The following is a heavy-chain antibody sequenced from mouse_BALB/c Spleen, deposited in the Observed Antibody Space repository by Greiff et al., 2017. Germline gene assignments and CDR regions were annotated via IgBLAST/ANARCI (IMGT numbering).Heavy chain of an antibody. J-gene: IGHJ3*01. V-gene: IGHV2-6-5*01. D-gene: IGHD1-1*01. CDR1: GFSLTDYG. Sequence: VQRVESGPGLVAPSQSLSITCTVSGFSLTDYGVSWIRQPPGKGLEWLGVIWGGGSTYYNSALKSRLSISKDNSKSQVFLKMNSLQTDDTAMYYCAKHDDYGSPSFAYWGQGTLVTVSA. CDR2: IWGGGST. CDR3: AKHDDYGSPSFAY.